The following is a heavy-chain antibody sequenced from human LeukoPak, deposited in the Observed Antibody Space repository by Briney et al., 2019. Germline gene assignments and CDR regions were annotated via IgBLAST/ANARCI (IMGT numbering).Heavy chain of an antibody. CDR1: GYSFTSYW. Sequence: GESLKISCKGSGYSFTSYWISWVRQMPGKGLEWMGRIDPSDSYTNYSPSSQGHVTISADKSISTAYLQWSSLKASDTAMYYCASRAETSSGWGYYRGPGTLVTVSS. D-gene: IGHD6-19*01. CDR3: ASRAETSSGWGYY. CDR2: IDPSDSYT. J-gene: IGHJ4*02. V-gene: IGHV5-10-1*01.